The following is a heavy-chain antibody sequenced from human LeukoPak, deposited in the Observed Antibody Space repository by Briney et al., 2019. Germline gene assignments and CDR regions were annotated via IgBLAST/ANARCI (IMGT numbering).Heavy chain of an antibody. V-gene: IGHV5-51*01. J-gene: IGHJ4*02. CDR3: ARRSISSSSPNYFDY. CDR1: GYSFTSYW. D-gene: IGHD6-6*01. Sequence: GESLKISCKGSGYSFTSYWIGWVRQMPGKGLEWMGIIYPGDSDTRYGPSFQGQVTISADKSISTAYLQWSSLKASDTAMYYCARRSISSSSPNYFDYWGQGTLVTVSS. CDR2: IYPGDSDT.